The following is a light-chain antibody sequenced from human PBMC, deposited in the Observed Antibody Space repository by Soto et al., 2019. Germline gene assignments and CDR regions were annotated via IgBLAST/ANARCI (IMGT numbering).Light chain of an antibody. CDR3: QQYGSAHRT. Sequence: EIVLTQSPGTLSLSPGERATLSCRASQSVSRNYLAWYQQKPGQAPRLLIYAASSRISGIPDRFSGSGSGTDFTLTISRLEPEDFAVYHCQQYGSAHRTFGQGTKVEIK. CDR2: AAS. CDR1: QSVSRNY. J-gene: IGKJ1*01. V-gene: IGKV3-20*01.